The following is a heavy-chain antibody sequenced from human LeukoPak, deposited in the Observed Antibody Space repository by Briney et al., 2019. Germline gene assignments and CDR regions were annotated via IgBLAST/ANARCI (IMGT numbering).Heavy chain of an antibody. CDR2: IKDDGTDK. D-gene: IGHD4-17*01. CDR1: RLFFSSFW. CDR3: VRDHGYGEYENYMDL. J-gene: IGHJ5*02. V-gene: IGHV3-7*04. Sequence: GGSLRLSCVASRLFFSSFWMSWVRQAPGKGPEWVANIKDDGTDKHYVESVRGRFTISRDNAKNSLYLRMNNLRAEDTAVYYCVRDHGYGEYENYMDLWGQGTLVSVSS.